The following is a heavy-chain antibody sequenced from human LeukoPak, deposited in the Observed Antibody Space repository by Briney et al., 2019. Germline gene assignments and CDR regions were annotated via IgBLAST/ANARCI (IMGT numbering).Heavy chain of an antibody. J-gene: IGHJ5*02. CDR1: GFTFSSYW. D-gene: IGHD1-14*01. CDR3: ASGPTGFA. Sequence: GGSLRLSCAASGFTFSSYWMHWVRQGPGKGLEWVSRIKSDGSSTRYADSVKGRFTVSRDNAKNTLYLQMNSLRAEDTAVYFRASGPTGFAWGQGTLVTVSS. CDR2: IKSDGSST. V-gene: IGHV3-74*01.